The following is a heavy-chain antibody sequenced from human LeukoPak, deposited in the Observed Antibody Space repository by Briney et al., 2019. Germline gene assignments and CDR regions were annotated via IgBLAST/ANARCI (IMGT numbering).Heavy chain of an antibody. CDR3: SQDFRFHCRYCYSSFYY. CDR1: GFTFSSYA. CDR2: ISGSGGST. V-gene: IGHV3-23*01. Sequence: GGSLRLSCAASGFTFSSYAMSWVRQAPGKGLEWVSAISGSGGSTYFADSVKGRFTISRDNSKNTLYLEMNSLKAEDTAVYFFSQDFRFHCRYCYSSFYYWGQGTLVTASS. J-gene: IGHJ4*02. D-gene: IGHD2-21*01.